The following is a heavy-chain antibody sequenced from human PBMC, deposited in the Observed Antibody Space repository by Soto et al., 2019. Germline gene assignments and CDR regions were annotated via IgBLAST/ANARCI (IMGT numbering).Heavy chain of an antibody. D-gene: IGHD3-10*01. CDR2: IGTRTGDL. CDR3: AKTSGSLYFDY. Sequence: SQILSFAAAGFTFTSYAMTWVPQGPGKGLEWVSSIGTRTGDLLYADSVKGRFTISRDNSRNTLYLQMNSLRAEDTAVYYCAKTSGSLYFDYWGQGTTVTVAS. V-gene: IGHV3-23*01. J-gene: IGHJ4*02. CDR1: GFTFTSYA.